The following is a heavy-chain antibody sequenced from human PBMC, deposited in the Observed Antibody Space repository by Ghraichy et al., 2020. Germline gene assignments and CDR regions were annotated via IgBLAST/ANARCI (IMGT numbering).Heavy chain of an antibody. CDR3: ARDRGINYDSSGYFDY. V-gene: IGHV4-59*01. J-gene: IGHJ4*02. CDR1: GGSISSYY. D-gene: IGHD3-22*01. CDR2: VSSSGNT. Sequence: SETLSLTCTVSGGSISSYYWSWIRQLPGKGLEWLGFVSSSGNTDYSPSLKSRVTISLDASKNQFSLKLNSVTAADTAVYYCARDRGINYDSSGYFDYWGQGALVTVSS.